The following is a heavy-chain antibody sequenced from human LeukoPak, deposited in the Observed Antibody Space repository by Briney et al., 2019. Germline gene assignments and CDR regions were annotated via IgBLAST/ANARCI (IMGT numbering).Heavy chain of an antibody. CDR1: GFTFSSYA. D-gene: IGHD3-22*01. CDR2: ISADGGST. V-gene: IGHV3-23*01. Sequence: PGGSLRLSCAASGFTFSSYAMSWVRQAPGKGLEWVSAISADGGSTYYADSVKGRFTISRDNSKNTLYLQMKSLRAEDTAVYYCARTYYYYGSSGYVDAFDVWGQGTMVTVSS. CDR3: ARTYYYYGSSGYVDAFDV. J-gene: IGHJ3*01.